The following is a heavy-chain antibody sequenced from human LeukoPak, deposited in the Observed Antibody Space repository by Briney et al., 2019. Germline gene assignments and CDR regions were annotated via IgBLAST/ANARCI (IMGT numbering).Heavy chain of an antibody. Sequence: PSETLSLTCTVSGGSISSYYWSCIRQPPGKGLEWIGYIYYSGSTNYNPSLKSRVTISVDTSKNQFSLKLSSVTAADTAVYYCARLRIAYSSGYYMDVWGKGTTVTVSS. CDR3: ARLRIAYSSGYYMDV. CDR1: GGSISSYY. D-gene: IGHD3-22*01. CDR2: IYYSGST. J-gene: IGHJ6*03. V-gene: IGHV4-59*08.